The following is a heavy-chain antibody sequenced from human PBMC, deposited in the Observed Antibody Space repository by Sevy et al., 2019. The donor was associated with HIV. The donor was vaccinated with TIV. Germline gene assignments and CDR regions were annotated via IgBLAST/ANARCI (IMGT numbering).Heavy chain of an antibody. CDR1: GGSISSYY. CDR2: VYYSGNT. J-gene: IGHJ4*02. V-gene: IGHV4-59*01. CDR3: ARDRIAVAPYFDN. D-gene: IGHD6-19*01. Sequence: SETLSLTCSVSGGSISSYYCSWIRQSPGKGLEWIGYVYYSGNTNYNPSLKSRVTIAIDTSKNQFSLKLTSVTAADTAVYYCARDRIAVAPYFDNWGQGTLVTVSS.